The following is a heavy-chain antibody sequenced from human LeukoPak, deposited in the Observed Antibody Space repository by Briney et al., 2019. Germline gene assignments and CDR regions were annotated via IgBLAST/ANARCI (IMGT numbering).Heavy chain of an antibody. CDR3: AKDALISFRGAWSQCDS. CDR2: ISGSGGST. J-gene: IGHJ4*02. CDR1: GFTFSSYA. Sequence: GGSLRLSCAASGFTFSSYAMSWVRQAPGKGLEWVSGISGSGGSTYYVDSVKGRFTISRDNSKNTLYLQMNSLRAEDTAVYHCAKDALISFRGAWSQCDSWGQGTLVTVSS. D-gene: IGHD3-16*02. V-gene: IGHV3-23*01.